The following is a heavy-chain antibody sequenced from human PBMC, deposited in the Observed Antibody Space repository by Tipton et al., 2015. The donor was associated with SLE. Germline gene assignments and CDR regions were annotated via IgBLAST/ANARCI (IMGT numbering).Heavy chain of an antibody. Sequence: TLSLTCAVYGGSFSGYYWSWIRQPPGKGLEWIGEINHSGSTNYNPSLKSRLTILVDTSKNQFSLKLSSVTAADTAVYYCARVPPDWGGDYYMDVWGKGTTVTVSS. D-gene: IGHD7-27*01. CDR2: INHSGST. J-gene: IGHJ6*03. CDR1: GGSFSGYY. CDR3: ARVPPDWGGDYYMDV. V-gene: IGHV4-34*01.